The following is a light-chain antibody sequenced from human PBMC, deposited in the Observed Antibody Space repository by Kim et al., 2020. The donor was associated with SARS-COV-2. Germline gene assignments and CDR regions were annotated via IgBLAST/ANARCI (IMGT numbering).Light chain of an antibody. CDR3: QQYNNWALLP. Sequence: EIVMTQSPATLSVSPGERATLSCRASQSVSSNLAWYQQKPGQAPRLLIYGASTRATGIPARFSGSGSGTEFTLTISSLQSEDFAVYYCQQYNNWALLPFGQWTKLVIK. CDR1: QSVSSN. J-gene: IGKJ2*01. CDR2: GAS. V-gene: IGKV3-15*01.